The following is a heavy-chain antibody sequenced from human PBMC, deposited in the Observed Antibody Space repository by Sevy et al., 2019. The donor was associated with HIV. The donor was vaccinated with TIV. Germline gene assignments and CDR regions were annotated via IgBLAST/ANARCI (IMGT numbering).Heavy chain of an antibody. V-gene: IGHV3-11*01. Sequence: GSLRLSCAASGFTFSDYYMSWIRQAPGKGLEWVSYISSSGSTIYYADSVKGRFTISRDNAKNSRYLQMNGLGAEDTAGYYCARDRLAAAGTRYFDYWGQGTLVTVSS. D-gene: IGHD6-13*01. CDR3: ARDRLAAAGTRYFDY. CDR2: ISSSGSTI. J-gene: IGHJ4*02. CDR1: GFTFSDYY.